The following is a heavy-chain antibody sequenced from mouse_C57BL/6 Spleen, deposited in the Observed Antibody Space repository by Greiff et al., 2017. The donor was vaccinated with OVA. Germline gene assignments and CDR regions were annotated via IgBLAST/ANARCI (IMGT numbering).Heavy chain of an antibody. V-gene: IGHV1-26*01. CDR2: INPNNGGT. D-gene: IGHD4-1*01. J-gene: IGHJ3*01. CDR1: GYTFTDYY. Sequence: EVQLQQSGPELVKPGASVKISCKASGYTFTDYYMNWVKQSHGKSLEWIGDINPNNGGTSYNQKFKGKATLTVDKSSSTAYMELRSLTSEDSAVYYCARPGTGARFAYWGQGTLVTVSA. CDR3: ARPGTGARFAY.